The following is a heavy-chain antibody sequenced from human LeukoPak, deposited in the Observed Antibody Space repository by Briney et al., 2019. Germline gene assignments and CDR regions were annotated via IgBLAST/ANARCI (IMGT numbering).Heavy chain of an antibody. J-gene: IGHJ4*02. Sequence: PSETLSLTCTVSGGSISRYYWSWIRQPPRKGLEWIGYIYYSGSTNYNPSLRSRVTISVDTSKNQFSLKLSSVTAADTAVYYCARLSSYSSSSIPDYWGQGTLVTVSS. D-gene: IGHD6-6*01. CDR1: GGSISRYY. CDR3: ARLSSYSSSSIPDY. V-gene: IGHV4-59*08. CDR2: IYYSGST.